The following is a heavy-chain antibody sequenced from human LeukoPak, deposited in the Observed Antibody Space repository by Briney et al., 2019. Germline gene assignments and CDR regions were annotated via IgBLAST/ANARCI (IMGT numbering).Heavy chain of an antibody. CDR1: GFTFSNYA. J-gene: IGHJ4*02. D-gene: IGHD5-18*01. Sequence: GGSLRLSCAASGFTFSNYAMSWARQAPGKGLEWVSAISGSGGSTYYADSVKGRFTISRDNSKNTLYLQMNSLRAEDAAVYYCTKGTIWLPFDYWGQGTLVTVSS. V-gene: IGHV3-23*01. CDR3: TKGTIWLPFDY. CDR2: ISGSGGST.